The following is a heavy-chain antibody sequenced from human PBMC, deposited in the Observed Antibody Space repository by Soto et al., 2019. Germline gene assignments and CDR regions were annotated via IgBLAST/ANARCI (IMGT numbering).Heavy chain of an antibody. J-gene: IGHJ4*02. D-gene: IGHD3-10*01. V-gene: IGHV4-39*01. Sequence: LSLTCSVSGGSISTSSYFWGWIRQPPGKGLEWVGAVHYSGSANYRSSLQSRVTISVDTSQNQFSLRLRSVTAADTALYYCARHRWGSGSYSGLLDFWGQGALVTVSS. CDR1: GGSISTSSYF. CDR2: VHYSGSA. CDR3: ARHRWGSGSYSGLLDF.